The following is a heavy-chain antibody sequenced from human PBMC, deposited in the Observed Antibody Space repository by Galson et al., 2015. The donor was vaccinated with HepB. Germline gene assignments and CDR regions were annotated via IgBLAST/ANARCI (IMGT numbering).Heavy chain of an antibody. CDR1: GFSLRTSGMC. CDR3: ARYRVDTGTHWFDP. D-gene: IGHD5-18*01. CDR2: IDWDDDK. V-gene: IGHV2-70*11. J-gene: IGHJ5*02. Sequence: PALVKPPQTLTLTCTFSGFSLRTSGMCVSWIRQPPGKALEWLARIDWDDDKYYSTSLKTRLTISKDTSKNQVVLTMTNMDSVDTATYYCARYRVDTGTHWFDPWGQGTLVTVSS.